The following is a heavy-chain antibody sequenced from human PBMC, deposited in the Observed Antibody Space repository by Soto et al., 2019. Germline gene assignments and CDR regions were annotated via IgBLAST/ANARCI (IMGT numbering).Heavy chain of an antibody. J-gene: IGHJ6*02. V-gene: IGHV1-69*13. Sequence: GASVKVSCKASGGTFSSYAISWVRQAPGQGLEWMGGIIPIFGTANYAQKFRGRVTITADESTSTAYMELSSLRSEDTAVYYCARCLWFGGSNYYYYGMDVWGQGTTVTVSS. CDR2: IIPIFGTA. CDR1: GGTFSSYA. D-gene: IGHD3-10*01. CDR3: ARCLWFGGSNYYYYGMDV.